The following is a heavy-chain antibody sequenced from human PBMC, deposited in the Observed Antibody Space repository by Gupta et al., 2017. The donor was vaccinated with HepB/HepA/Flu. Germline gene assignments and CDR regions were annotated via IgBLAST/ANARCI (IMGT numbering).Heavy chain of an antibody. D-gene: IGHD3-22*01. V-gene: IGHV3-66*01. CDR1: GFTVSNTY. CDR3: AKYHDTIGTYYFDF. J-gene: IGHJ4*02. CDR2: IYTSGST. Sequence: EVQLVESGGGLVQPGGSLRLSCAASGFTVSNTYLTWVRQAPGKGLEWVSSIYTSGSTYYAQSVKGRFTISSDSSANTVYLQMNSLRAEDTALYYCAKYHDTIGTYYFDFWGQGTLVTVSS.